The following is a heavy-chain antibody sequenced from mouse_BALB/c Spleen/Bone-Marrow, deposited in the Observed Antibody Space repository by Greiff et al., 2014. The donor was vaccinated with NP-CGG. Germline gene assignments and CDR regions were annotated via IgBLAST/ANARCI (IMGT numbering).Heavy chain of an antibody. J-gene: IGHJ3*01. CDR2: IDPANGNT. V-gene: IGHV14-3*02. Sequence: DVQLQESGAELVKPGASVKLSCTTSGFNIKDTYIHWVKQRPEQGLEWIGRIDPANGNTKYDPEFQGKATITADTSSNTAYLHLSGLTSEDTAVYSCAHDAPFAYWGQGTLVTVSA. CDR3: AHDAPFAY. D-gene: IGHD2-3*01. CDR1: GFNIKDTY.